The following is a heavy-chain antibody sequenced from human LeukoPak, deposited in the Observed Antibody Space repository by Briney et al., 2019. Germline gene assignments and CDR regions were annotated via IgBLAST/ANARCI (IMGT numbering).Heavy chain of an antibody. V-gene: IGHV3-7*01. CDR3: TSWGDTTAEYFQR. D-gene: IGHD2-21*02. CDR2: TNPDGRDT. Sequence: GGSLRLSCVVSGFTFNRCWMNWVRQAPGKGLEWVAHTNPDGRDTYYVDSVKGRFTISRDNAQNSMYLQMNSPRVEDTAVYYCTSWGDTTAEYFQRWGQGTLVTVSS. CDR1: GFTFNRCW. J-gene: IGHJ1*01.